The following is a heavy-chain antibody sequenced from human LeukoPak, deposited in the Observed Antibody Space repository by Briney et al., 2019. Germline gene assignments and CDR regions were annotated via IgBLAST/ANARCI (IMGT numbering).Heavy chain of an antibody. J-gene: IGHJ4*02. CDR2: ITSEAYGGTT. D-gene: IGHD6-19*01. V-gene: IGHV3-49*03. Sequence: GGSLRLSCAASGFTFSNAWMSWFRQAPGKGLEWVGFITSEAYGGTTEYAATVKGRFTISRDDSKSIAYLQMNSLKTEDTAVYYCTRDFQWTFDCWGQGTLVTVSS. CDR3: TRDFQWTFDC. CDR1: GFTFSNAW.